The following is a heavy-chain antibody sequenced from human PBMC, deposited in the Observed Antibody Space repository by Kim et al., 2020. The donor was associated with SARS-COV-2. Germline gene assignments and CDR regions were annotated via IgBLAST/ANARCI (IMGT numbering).Heavy chain of an antibody. CDR2: ISPSGDPI. J-gene: IGHJ4*01. CDR3: ARYFYDSNSNTYFFVY. V-gene: IGHV3-11*04. CDR1: GFTFSDHY. D-gene: IGHD3-22*01. Sequence: GGSLRLSCEASGFTFSDHYMTWVRQAPGKGLEFVSHISPSGDPIYYADSVKGRFTISRDDAKNSLYLQINSLRAEDAAVYYCARYFYDSNSNTYFFVYWRQGTLVTVSS.